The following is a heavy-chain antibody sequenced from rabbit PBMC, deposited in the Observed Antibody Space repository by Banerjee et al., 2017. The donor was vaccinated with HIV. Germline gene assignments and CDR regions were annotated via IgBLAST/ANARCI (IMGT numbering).Heavy chain of an antibody. V-gene: IGHV1S45*01. Sequence: QEQLEESGGGLVKPEGSLKLTCKASESFFSFSNWICWVRQAPGKGLEWIACIHSVSGSTYYADWAKGRFTISKTSSPTVTLQMTSLTAADTATYFCAREESDGGGHIKLWGPGTLVTVS. CDR3: AREESDGGGHIKL. CDR2: IHSVSGST. D-gene: IGHD1-1*01. J-gene: IGHJ4*01. CDR1: ESFFSFSNW.